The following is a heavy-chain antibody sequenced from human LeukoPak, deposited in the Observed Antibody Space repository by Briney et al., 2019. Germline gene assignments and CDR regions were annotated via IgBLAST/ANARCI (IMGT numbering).Heavy chain of an antibody. V-gene: IGHV4-59*01. Sequence: SETLSLTCTVSGGSISSYYWSWIRQPPGKGLEWIGYIYYSGSTNYNPSLKSRVTISVDMSKNQFSLKLSSVTAADTAVYYCARTTEGGYTYDYFYYYSMDVWGKGTTVTISS. CDR3: ARTTEGGYTYDYFYYYSMDV. J-gene: IGHJ6*03. CDR2: IYYSGST. D-gene: IGHD5-18*01. CDR1: GGSISSYY.